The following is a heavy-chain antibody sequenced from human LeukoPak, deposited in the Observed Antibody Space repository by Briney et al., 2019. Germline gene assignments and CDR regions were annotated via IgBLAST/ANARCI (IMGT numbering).Heavy chain of an antibody. Sequence: GGSLRLSCAASGFTFSSYSMNWVRQAPGKGLEWVSSISSSSSYIYYADSVKGRFTISRDNAKNSLYLQMNSLRAEDTAEYYCAKDYFYDSSGYDPFDYWGQGTLVTVSS. J-gene: IGHJ4*02. V-gene: IGHV3-21*04. CDR3: AKDYFYDSSGYDPFDY. CDR2: ISSSSSYI. CDR1: GFTFSSYS. D-gene: IGHD3-22*01.